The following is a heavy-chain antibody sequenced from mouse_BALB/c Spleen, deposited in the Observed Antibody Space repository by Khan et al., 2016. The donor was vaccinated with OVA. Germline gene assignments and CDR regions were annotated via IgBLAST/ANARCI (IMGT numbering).Heavy chain of an antibody. CDR1: GDSITSGF. V-gene: IGHV3-8*02. CDR2: ITYSGNP. Sequence: EVQLHESGPILFTPAPHLSLTRSLTGDSITSGFVNWLRKFPGTQFESLGYITYSGNPSHNPTLKSRISITRDTSKSQYYLQLNSVTTEDTAAYYCARSYAHPPPPPWGQGTSVTVSS. J-gene: IGHJ4*01. D-gene: IGHD2-12*01. CDR3: ARSYAHPPPPP.